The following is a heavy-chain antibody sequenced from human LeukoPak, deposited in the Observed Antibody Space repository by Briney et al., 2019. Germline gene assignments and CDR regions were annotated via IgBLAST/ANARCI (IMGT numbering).Heavy chain of an antibody. CDR3: AVPVFSSSSFDY. Sequence: GESLKISCKGSGYXFTSYWICWVRQMPGKGPEWMGNIYPGDSYTRYSPSFQGQVTISADKSISTASLQWSSLKASDTDMYYCAVPVFSSSSFDYWGQGTLVTVSS. CDR2: IYPGDSYT. J-gene: IGHJ4*02. V-gene: IGHV5-51*06. D-gene: IGHD6-13*01. CDR1: GYXFTSYW.